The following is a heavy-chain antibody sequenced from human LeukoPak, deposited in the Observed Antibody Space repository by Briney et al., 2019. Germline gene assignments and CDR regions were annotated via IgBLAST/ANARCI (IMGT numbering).Heavy chain of an antibody. D-gene: IGHD3-22*01. CDR1: GFTFSSYE. Sequence: GGSLRLSCAASGFTFSSYEMNWVRQAPGKGLEWVSSITRSSFYIFYADSVKGRFTTSRDNAKNSLYLQMNSLRAEDTAVYYCARALYDSSGYYSHFDYWGQGTLVTVSS. V-gene: IGHV3-21*01. CDR3: ARALYDSSGYYSHFDY. J-gene: IGHJ4*02. CDR2: ITRSSFYI.